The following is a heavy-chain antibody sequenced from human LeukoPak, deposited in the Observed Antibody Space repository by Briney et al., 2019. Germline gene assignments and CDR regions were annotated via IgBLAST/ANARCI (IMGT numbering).Heavy chain of an antibody. CDR1: GFTFSYYS. V-gene: IGHV3-48*02. Sequence: PGGSLRLSCVASGFTFSYYSMNWVRQAPGKGLEWVSYINSISGEIWYADSVKGRFTISRDDAKNSLYLQMNSLRDEDTAVYYYARDHGYAFDYWGQGTLVTVSS. D-gene: IGHD5-12*01. J-gene: IGHJ4*02. CDR2: INSISGEI. CDR3: ARDHGYAFDY.